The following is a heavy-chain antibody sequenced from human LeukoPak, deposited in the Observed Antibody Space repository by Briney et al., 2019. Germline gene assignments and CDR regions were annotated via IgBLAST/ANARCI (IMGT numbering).Heavy chain of an antibody. J-gene: IGHJ4*02. Sequence: QTGGSLRLSCAASGFTFSSYAMYWVRQAPGKGLEWVAVISYDGSIKYYADSVKGRFTISRDNSKNTLYLQMNSLRAEDTAVYYCFTSSGAYAGGFDYWGQGTLVTVSS. CDR1: GFTFSSYA. V-gene: IGHV3-30*04. CDR2: ISYDGSIK. CDR3: FTSSGAYAGGFDY. D-gene: IGHD2-2*01.